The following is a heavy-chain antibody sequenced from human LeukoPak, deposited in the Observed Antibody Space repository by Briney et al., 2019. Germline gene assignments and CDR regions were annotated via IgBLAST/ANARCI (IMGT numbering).Heavy chain of an antibody. V-gene: IGHV3-66*01. J-gene: IGHJ5*02. D-gene: IGHD3-22*01. CDR3: ARVVVLTWFDP. CDR1: EFSVGSNY. Sequence: PGGSLRLSCAASEFSVGSNYMTWVRQAPGKGLEWVSLIYSGGSTYYADSVRGRFTIYRDNSKNTLYLQMNSLRAEDTAVYYCARVVVLTWFDPWGQGTLVTVSS. CDR2: IYSGGST.